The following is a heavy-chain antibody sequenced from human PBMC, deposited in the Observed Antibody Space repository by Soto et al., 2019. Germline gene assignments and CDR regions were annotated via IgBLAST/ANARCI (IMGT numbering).Heavy chain of an antibody. CDR1: GYTFTTYA. CDR3: AREEGSSNWHFDL. Sequence: QVQLVQSGAEVKKPVASVKVSCKASGYTFTTYAMHWVRQAPGQRLEWMGWINAGTGNTKYSQKFQGRVTITRDTSATSAFMELSSLTSEDTAVYYCAREEGSSNWHFDLWGPGTLVTVSS. V-gene: IGHV1-3*01. CDR2: INAGTGNT. J-gene: IGHJ2*01.